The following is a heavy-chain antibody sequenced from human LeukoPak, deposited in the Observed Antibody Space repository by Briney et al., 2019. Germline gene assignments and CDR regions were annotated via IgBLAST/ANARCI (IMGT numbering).Heavy chain of an antibody. CDR2: IYSGGST. CDR1: GFTVSSNY. D-gene: IGHD4-17*01. J-gene: IGHJ4*02. Sequence: GGSLRLSCAASGFTVSSNYMSWVRQAPGKGLEWVSVIYSGGSTYYADSVKGRFTISRDNSKNTLYLQMNSLRAEDTAVYCCAKRSTVTDFDYWGQGTLVTVSS. V-gene: IGHV3-66*04. CDR3: AKRSTVTDFDY.